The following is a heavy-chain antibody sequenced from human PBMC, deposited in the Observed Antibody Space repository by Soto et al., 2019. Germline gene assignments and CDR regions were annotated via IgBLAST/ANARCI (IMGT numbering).Heavy chain of an antibody. CDR3: ARIVYDSSGYFSLFDY. D-gene: IGHD3-22*01. V-gene: IGHV1-3*01. J-gene: IGHJ4*02. Sequence: GASVKVSCKASGYTFTSYAMHWVRQAPGQRLEWMGWINAGNGNTKYSQKFQGRVTITRDTSASTAYMELSSLRSEDTALYYCARIVYDSSGYFSLFDYWGQGTLVTVSS. CDR2: INAGNGNT. CDR1: GYTFTSYA.